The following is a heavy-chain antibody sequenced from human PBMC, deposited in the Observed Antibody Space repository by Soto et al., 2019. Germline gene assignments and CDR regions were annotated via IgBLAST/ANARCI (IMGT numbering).Heavy chain of an antibody. J-gene: IGHJ3*02. V-gene: IGHV4-39*01. D-gene: IGHD3-3*01. CDR2: IYYSGST. CDR1: GGSISSSSYY. Sequence: QLQLQESGPGLVKPSETLSLTCTVSGGSISSSSYYWGWIRQPPGKGLEWIGSIYYSGSTYYNPSLKSRVTISVDTSKNQFSLKLSSVTAADTAVYYCASSLYLGSAFDIWGQGTMVTVSS. CDR3: ASSLYLGSAFDI.